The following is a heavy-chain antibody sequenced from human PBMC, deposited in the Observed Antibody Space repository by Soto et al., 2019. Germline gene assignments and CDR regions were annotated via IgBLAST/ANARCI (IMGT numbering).Heavy chain of an antibody. D-gene: IGHD2-2*01. CDR3: AKEGDCSSTSCYPKDYYYYYYMDV. CDR2: ISWNSGSI. J-gene: IGHJ6*03. CDR1: GFTFDDYA. Sequence: PGGSLRLSCAASGFTFDDYAMHWVRQAPGKGLEWVSGISWNSGSIGYADSVKGRFTISRDNAKNSLYLQMNSLRAEDTALYYCAKEGDCSSTSCYPKDYYYYYYMDVWGKGTTVTVSS. V-gene: IGHV3-9*01.